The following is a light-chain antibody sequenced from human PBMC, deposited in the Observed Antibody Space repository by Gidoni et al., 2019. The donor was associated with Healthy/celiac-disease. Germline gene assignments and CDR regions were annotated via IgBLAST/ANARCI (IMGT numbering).Light chain of an antibody. V-gene: IGKV4-1*01. CDR2: WAS. J-gene: IGKJ3*01. Sequence: DIVMTQSPDSLAVSLGERATINCKTSPSVLSSSNNKNYLAWYHQKPGQPPKLLIYWASTRESGVPDRFSGSGSGTDFTLTISSLQAEYVAVYYCQQYYSTPLTFGPGTKVDIK. CDR1: PSVLSSSNNKNY. CDR3: QQYYSTPLT.